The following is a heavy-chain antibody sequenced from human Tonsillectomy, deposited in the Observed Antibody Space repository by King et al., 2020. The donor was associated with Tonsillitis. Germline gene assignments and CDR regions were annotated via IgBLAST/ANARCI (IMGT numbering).Heavy chain of an antibody. CDR3: ARGRLITMFREPYFDY. Sequence: QLVQSGAEVEKPGSSVKVSCKASGGTFSSYAISWVRQAPGQGLEWVGGIIPIFGKANYAQTFQGRVTITADESTSTAYMELSSLRAEDTAVYYCARGRLITMFREPYFDYWGQGTLVTVSS. J-gene: IGHJ4*02. D-gene: IGHD3-10*01. CDR1: GGTFSSYA. CDR2: IIPIFGKA. V-gene: IGHV1-69*01.